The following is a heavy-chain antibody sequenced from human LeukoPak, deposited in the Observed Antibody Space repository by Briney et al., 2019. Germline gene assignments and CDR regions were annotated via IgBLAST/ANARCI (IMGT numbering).Heavy chain of an antibody. J-gene: IGHJ4*02. CDR3: ARGPIWFGEFLGLNY. Sequence: PSETLSLTCTVSGNSFGDYYWSWIRQPAGKGLEWIGRIYTSGSTTYNPSLKSRVTISVDTSKNQFSLKLSSVTAADTAVYYCARGPIWFGEFLGLNYWGQGTLVTVSS. CDR2: IYTSGST. V-gene: IGHV4-4*07. CDR1: GNSFGDYY. D-gene: IGHD3-10*01.